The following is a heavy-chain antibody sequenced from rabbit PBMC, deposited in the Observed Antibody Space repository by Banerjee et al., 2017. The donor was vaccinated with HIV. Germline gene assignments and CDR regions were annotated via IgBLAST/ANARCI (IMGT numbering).Heavy chain of an antibody. CDR3: ARDLSGVTNYERYFDL. CDR1: GIDFSSYYY. Sequence: QQQLEESGGGLVKPGGTLTLTCKASGIDFSSYYYMCWVRQAPGKGLERIGCIFTASGTAIAYASWAKGRFTISKTSSTTVTLQMTSLTAADTATYFCARDLSGVTNYERYFDLWGQGTLVTVS. J-gene: IGHJ4*01. CDR2: IFTASGTAI. D-gene: IGHD1-1*01. V-gene: IGHV1S45*01.